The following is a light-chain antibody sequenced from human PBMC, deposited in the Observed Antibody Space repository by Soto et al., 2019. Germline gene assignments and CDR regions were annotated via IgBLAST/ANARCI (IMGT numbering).Light chain of an antibody. CDR2: GAS. V-gene: IGKV1-27*01. CDR1: QGISHY. Sequence: EIQMSQSPSSLSASVGDRVTMTCRASQGISHYLAWYQQKPGKPPTLLMHGASTLQSGVPTRFSGSGSGTEFTLTISSLQPEDVAVYYCQESFFTLGTFGRGTKVDI. J-gene: IGKJ1*01. CDR3: QESFFTLGT.